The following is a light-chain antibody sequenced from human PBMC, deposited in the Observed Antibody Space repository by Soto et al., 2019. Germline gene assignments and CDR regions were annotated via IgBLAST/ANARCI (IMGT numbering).Light chain of an antibody. J-gene: IGLJ2*01. CDR2: EVS. V-gene: IGLV2-23*02. Sequence: QSALTQPASVSGSPGQSITISCTGTSSDVGRYNLVSWYQQHPGKAPKLMIYEVSKRPAGVSNRFSGSKSGNTASLTMSGLQAEDEADYYCCSYAGSVVFGGGTKVTV. CDR1: SSDVGRYNL. CDR3: CSYAGSVV.